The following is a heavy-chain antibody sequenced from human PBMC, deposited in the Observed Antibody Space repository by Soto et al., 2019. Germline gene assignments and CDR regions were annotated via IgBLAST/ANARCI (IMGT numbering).Heavy chain of an antibody. CDR1: GGSISSYY. V-gene: IGHV4-59*08. J-gene: IGHJ6*03. CDR2: IYYSGST. Sequence: QVQLQESGPGLVKPSETLSLTCTVSGGSISSYYWSWIRQPPGKGLEWIGYIYYSGSTNYNPSLKSRVTISGDTYKTHFSLKLSSVTAADTAVYYCARLRGAQPPEFYYYYYMDVWGKGTTVTVSS. CDR3: ARLRGAQPPEFYYYYYMDV. D-gene: IGHD3-10*01.